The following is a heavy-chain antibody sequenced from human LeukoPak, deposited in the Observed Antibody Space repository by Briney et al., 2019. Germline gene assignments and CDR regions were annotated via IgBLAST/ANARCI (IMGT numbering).Heavy chain of an antibody. J-gene: IGHJ6*03. CDR2: INPNSGGT. CDR3: ARDPGYYDTSSYQYYYYYMDV. CDR1: GYTFTGYY. Sequence: GASVKVSCKASGYTFTGYYMHWVRQAPGQGLEWMGWINPNSGGTNYAQKFQGRVTMTRDTSISTAYMELSRLRSDDTAVYYCARDPGYYDTSSYQYYYYYMDVWGKGTTVTVSS. D-gene: IGHD3-22*01. V-gene: IGHV1-2*02.